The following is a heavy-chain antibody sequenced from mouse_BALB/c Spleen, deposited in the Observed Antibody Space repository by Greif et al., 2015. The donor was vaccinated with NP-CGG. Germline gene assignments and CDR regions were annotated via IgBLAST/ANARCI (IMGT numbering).Heavy chain of an antibody. CDR3: ARGAYGNYVNYFDY. Sequence: QVQLKESGPELVKPGASVKMSCKASGYTFTDYVISWVKQRTGQGLEWIGEIYPGSGSTYYNEKFKGKATLTADKSSNTAYMQLSSLTSEDSAVYFCARGAYGNYVNYFDYWGQGTTLTVSS. V-gene: IGHV1-77*01. CDR2: IYPGSGST. D-gene: IGHD2-1*01. J-gene: IGHJ2*01. CDR1: GYTFTDYV.